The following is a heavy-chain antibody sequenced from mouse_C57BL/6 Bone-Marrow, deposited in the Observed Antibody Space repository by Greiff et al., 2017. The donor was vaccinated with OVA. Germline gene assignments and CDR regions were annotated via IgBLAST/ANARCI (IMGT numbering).Heavy chain of an antibody. CDR1: GYTFTSYW. J-gene: IGHJ4*01. CDR2: IDPSDSYT. V-gene: IGHV1-69*01. D-gene: IGHD2-5*01. CDR3: ARKVYYSNAMDY. Sequence: QVQLQQPGAELVMPGASVKLSCKASGYTFTSYWMHWVKQRPGQGLEWIGEIDPSDSYTNYNQKFKGKSTLTVDKSSSTAYMLLSSLTSEDSAVYYCARKVYYSNAMDYWGQGTSVTVSS.